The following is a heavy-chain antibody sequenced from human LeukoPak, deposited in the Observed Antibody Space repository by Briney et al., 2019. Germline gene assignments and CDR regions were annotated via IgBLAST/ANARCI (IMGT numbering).Heavy chain of an antibody. V-gene: IGHV1-46*01. CDR2: INPSGGST. CDR1: GYTFTSYY. Sequence: GASVKVSCKASGYTFTSYYMHWVRQAPGQGLEWMGIINPSGGSTSYAQKFQGRVTMTRDMSTSTVYMELSSLRSEDTAVYYCARDATPKHDFWSGYYLHDYWGQGTLVTVSS. CDR3: ARDATPKHDFWSGYYLHDY. J-gene: IGHJ4*02. D-gene: IGHD3-3*01.